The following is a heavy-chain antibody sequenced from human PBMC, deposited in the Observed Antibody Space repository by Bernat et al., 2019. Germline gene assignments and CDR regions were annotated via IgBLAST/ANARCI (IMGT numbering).Heavy chain of an antibody. J-gene: IGHJ4*02. Sequence: EVQLVESGGGLVKPGGSLRLSCAASGFTFSSYSMNWVRQAPGKGLEWVSSISSSSSYIYYADSVKGRFTISRDNSKNTLYLQMNSLRAEDTAVYYCARERRYSSSSGVFDYWGQGTLVTVSS. D-gene: IGHD6-6*01. CDR1: GFTFSSYS. CDR3: ARERRYSSSSGVFDY. CDR2: ISSSSSYI. V-gene: IGHV3-21*01.